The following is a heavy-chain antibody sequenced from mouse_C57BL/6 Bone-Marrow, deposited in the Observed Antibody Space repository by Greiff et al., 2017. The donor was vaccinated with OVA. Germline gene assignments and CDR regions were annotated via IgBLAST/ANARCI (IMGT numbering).Heavy chain of an antibody. CDR3: AREGNYGSSYVGYFDV. CDR1: GYTFTSYW. Sequence: QVQLQQSGAELVKPGASVKMSCKASGYTFTSYWITWVKQRPGQGLEWIGDIYPGSGSTNYNEKFKSKATLTVDTSSSTAYMQLSSLTSEDSAVYYCAREGNYGSSYVGYFDVWGTGTTVTVSS. CDR2: IYPGSGST. J-gene: IGHJ1*03. D-gene: IGHD1-1*01. V-gene: IGHV1-55*01.